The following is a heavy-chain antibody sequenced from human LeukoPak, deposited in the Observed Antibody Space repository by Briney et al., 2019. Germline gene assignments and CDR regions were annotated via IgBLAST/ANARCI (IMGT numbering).Heavy chain of an antibody. CDR1: GFAVSARP. D-gene: IGHD3-16*01. CDR2: IYSGGST. V-gene: IGHV3-66*01. J-gene: IGHJ4*02. Sequence: GGSLRLSCEASGFAVSARPMSWVRQAPGKGLEWVSVIYSGGSTYFADSVKGRFTIFRDNSKNTLYLQVNSLRAEDTAVYYCARDRVLGCLDFWGQGTLVTVSS. CDR3: ARDRVLGCLDF.